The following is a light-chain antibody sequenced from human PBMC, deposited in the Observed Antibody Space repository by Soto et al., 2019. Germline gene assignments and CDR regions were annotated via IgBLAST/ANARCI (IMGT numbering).Light chain of an antibody. CDR3: SSYSISDTPYV. V-gene: IGLV2-8*01. CDR1: SSDVGGYSY. Sequence: QSALTQPPSASGSPGQSVAISCTGTSSDVGGYSYVSWYQQHPGKAPKLMIYEVSKRPSGVPDRFSGSKSGNTASLTVSGLQAEDEADYYCSSYSISDTPYVFGGGTKVTVL. J-gene: IGLJ1*01. CDR2: EVS.